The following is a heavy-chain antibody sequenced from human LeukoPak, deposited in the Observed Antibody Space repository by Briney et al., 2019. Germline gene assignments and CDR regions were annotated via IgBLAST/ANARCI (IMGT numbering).Heavy chain of an antibody. J-gene: IGHJ4*02. CDR2: IYYSGST. Sequence: KSSQTLSLTCTVSGGSISSGGYYWSWIRQHPGKGLEWIGYIYYSGSTYYNPSLKSRVTISVDTSKNQFSLKLSSVTAADTAVHYCARETKYSSSWYYFDYWGQGTLVTVSS. CDR1: GGSISSGGYY. D-gene: IGHD6-13*01. V-gene: IGHV4-31*03. CDR3: ARETKYSSSWYYFDY.